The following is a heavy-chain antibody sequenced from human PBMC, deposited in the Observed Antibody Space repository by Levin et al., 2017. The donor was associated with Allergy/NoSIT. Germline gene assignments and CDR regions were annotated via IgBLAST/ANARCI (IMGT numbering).Heavy chain of an antibody. CDR3: AKTPLAGGVSAPYYFDY. CDR2: ISGSGST. J-gene: IGHJ4*02. CDR1: GFIFSRYA. Sequence: GGSLRLSCAASGFIFSRYAMSWVRQAPGKGLEWVSAISGSGSTYNADSVKGRVTISRDNSKNTLYLQMNTLRTEDTAVYYCAKTPLAGGVSAPYYFDYWGQGTLVTVSS. V-gene: IGHV3-23*01. D-gene: IGHD3-16*01.